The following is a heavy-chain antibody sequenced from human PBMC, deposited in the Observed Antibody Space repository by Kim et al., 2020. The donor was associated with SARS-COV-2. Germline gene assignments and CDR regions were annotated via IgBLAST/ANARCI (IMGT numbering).Heavy chain of an antibody. CDR3: ARAASSWYRFDY. CDR2: IFYSGTT. Sequence: SETLSLTCTVSGDSISISGYYWGWIRQPPGKGLEWIGSIFYSGTTYYNPSLKSRVTISVDTSKNHFSLMLTSVTATDAAVYYCARAASSWYRFDYWGQGTLVTVSS. CDR1: GDSISISGYY. D-gene: IGHD6-13*01. V-gene: IGHV4-39*02. J-gene: IGHJ4*02.